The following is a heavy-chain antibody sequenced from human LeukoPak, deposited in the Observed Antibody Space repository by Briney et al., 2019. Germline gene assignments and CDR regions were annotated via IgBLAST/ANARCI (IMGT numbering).Heavy chain of an antibody. Sequence: PSETLSLTCAVSGYSISSGHYWGWIRQLPGKGLEWIGSIYHSGSTYYNPSLKSRVTISVDTSKNQFSLKLSSVTATDTAVYYCARTMIVVVNSEFDIWGQGTMVTVSS. CDR3: ARTMIVVVNSEFDI. CDR1: GYSISSGHY. J-gene: IGHJ3*02. V-gene: IGHV4-38-2*01. D-gene: IGHD3-22*01. CDR2: IYHSGST.